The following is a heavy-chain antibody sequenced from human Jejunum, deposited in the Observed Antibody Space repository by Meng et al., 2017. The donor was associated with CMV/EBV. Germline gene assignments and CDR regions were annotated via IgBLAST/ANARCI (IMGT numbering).Heavy chain of an antibody. CDR3: ARDPFDYWLDP. CDR2: MSTTSGNT. CDR1: GYIFKEYG. V-gene: IGHV1-18*04. Sequence: SCKASGYIFKEYGISWVRQAPGQGLEWMGWMSTTSGNTNYAQNIQGRVSMTADTSTSTACMELRNLTSDDTAVYYCARDPFDYWLDPWGQGTLVTVSS. J-gene: IGHJ5*02.